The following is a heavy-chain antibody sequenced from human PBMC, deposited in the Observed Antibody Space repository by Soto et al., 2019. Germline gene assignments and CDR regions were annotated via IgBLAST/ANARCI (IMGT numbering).Heavy chain of an antibody. CDR2: ISAYNGNT. CDR3: ALHPGSGWFTRPSQH. V-gene: IGHV1-18*04. Sequence: GASGKVSCTAAGYAYTSNGMSWVRKAPGQGLEGMGWISAYNGNTNYAQKLQGRVTMTTDRSTSPAYMELRSLRSDDTAVYYSALHPGSGWFTRPSQHWGQGTLVTVS. J-gene: IGHJ1*01. CDR1: GYAYTSNG. D-gene: IGHD6-19*01.